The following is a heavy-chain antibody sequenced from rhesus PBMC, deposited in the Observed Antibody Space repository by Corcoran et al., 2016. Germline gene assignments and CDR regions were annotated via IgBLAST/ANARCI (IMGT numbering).Heavy chain of an antibody. CDR3: ARVGSSWSEWDTVGTEWYFDL. V-gene: IGHV4S14*01. Sequence: QVQLQESGPGLVKPSETLSLTCAVPGYSISSGYYWGWIRQPPGKGLEWIGSIYGSGGSNYLNPSIKSRVTLSVDTSKNQFSLKLSSVTAADTAVYYCARVGSSWSEWDTVGTEWYFDLWGPGTPITISS. D-gene: IGHD5-42*01. J-gene: IGHJ2*01. CDR1: GYSISSGYY. CDR2: IYGSGGSN.